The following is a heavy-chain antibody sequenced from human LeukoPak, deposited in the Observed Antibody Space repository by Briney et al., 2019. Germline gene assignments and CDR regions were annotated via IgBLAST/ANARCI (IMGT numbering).Heavy chain of an antibody. CDR3: ARDATEYSSSSGLGY. J-gene: IGHJ4*02. V-gene: IGHV3-21*01. CDR2: ISSSSSYI. Sequence: GGSLRLSCAAPGFTFSSYSMNWVRQAPGKGLEWVSSISSSSSYIYYADSVKGRFTISRDNAKNSLYLQMNSLRAEDTAVYYCARDATEYSSSSGLGYWGQGTLVTVSS. D-gene: IGHD6-6*01. CDR1: GFTFSSYS.